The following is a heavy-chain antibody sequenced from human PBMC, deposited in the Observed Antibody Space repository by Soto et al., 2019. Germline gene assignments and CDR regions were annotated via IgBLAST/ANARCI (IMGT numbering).Heavy chain of an antibody. CDR1: GFTFSSYW. Sequence: EVQLVESGGGLVQPGGSLRLSCAASGFTFSSYWMSWVRQAPGKGLEWVANIKQDGSEKYYVDSVKGRFTISRDNAKNSIYLQMNCLRAEGTAVYYCARDRGYCSGGSCYPYYFDFRGQGTLVTVSS. J-gene: IGHJ4*02. V-gene: IGHV3-7*01. D-gene: IGHD2-15*01. CDR3: ARDRGYCSGGSCYPYYFDF. CDR2: IKQDGSEK.